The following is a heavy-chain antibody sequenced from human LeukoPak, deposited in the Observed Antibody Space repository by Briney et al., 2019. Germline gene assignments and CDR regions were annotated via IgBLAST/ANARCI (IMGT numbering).Heavy chain of an antibody. D-gene: IGHD3-10*01. J-gene: IGHJ5*02. CDR3: ARLTQEWFGELLSAWFDP. Sequence: GGSLKISCTGSGYSFTSYWIGWVRQIPGKGLEWMGIIYSGDSDTRYSPSFQGQVTISADKSISTAYLQWSSLKASDTAMYYCARLTQEWFGELLSAWFDPWGQGTLVTVSS. CDR2: IYSGDSDT. CDR1: GYSFTSYW. V-gene: IGHV5-51*01.